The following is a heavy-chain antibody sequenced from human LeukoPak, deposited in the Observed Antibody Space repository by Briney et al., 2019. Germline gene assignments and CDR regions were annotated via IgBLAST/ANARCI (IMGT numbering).Heavy chain of an antibody. CDR3: ARHGDGYHVDY. Sequence: SETLSLTCTVSGGSISSYYWSWIRQPPGKGLEWIGYIYYSGSTNYNPSLKSRVTISVDTSKNQFSLKLSYVTAADTAVYYCARHGDGYHVDYWGQGTLVTVSS. CDR2: IYYSGST. CDR1: GGSISSYY. V-gene: IGHV4-59*08. J-gene: IGHJ4*02. D-gene: IGHD5-24*01.